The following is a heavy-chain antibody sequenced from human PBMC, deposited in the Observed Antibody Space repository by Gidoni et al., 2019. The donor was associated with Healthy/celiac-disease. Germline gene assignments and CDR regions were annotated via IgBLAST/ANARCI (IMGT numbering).Heavy chain of an antibody. D-gene: IGHD3-9*01. Sequence: EVQLVESGGGLVKPGGSLRLSCAASGFTFSSYSMNWVRQAPGKGLEWVSSISSSSSNIYYADSVKGRCTISRDNAKNSLYLQMNSLRAEDTAVYYCARGGYYDILTGYYKEIYGMDVWGQGTTVTVSS. CDR2: ISSSSSNI. V-gene: IGHV3-21*01. CDR1: GFTFSSYS. CDR3: ARGGYYDILTGYYKEIYGMDV. J-gene: IGHJ6*02.